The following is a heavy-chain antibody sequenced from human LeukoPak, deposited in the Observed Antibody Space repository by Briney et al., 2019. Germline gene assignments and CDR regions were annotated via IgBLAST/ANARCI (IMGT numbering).Heavy chain of an antibody. CDR1: GYSISSGYY. CDR2: IYDSGST. Sequence: PSETLSLTCTVSGYSISSGYYWGWIRQPPGKGLEWIGYIYDSGSTNYNPSLKSRVTISVDTSKNQFSLNLSSVTAADTAVYYCACLTTADAFDIWGQGTMVTVSS. CDR3: ACLTTADAFDI. V-gene: IGHV4-61*01. D-gene: IGHD3-22*01. J-gene: IGHJ3*02.